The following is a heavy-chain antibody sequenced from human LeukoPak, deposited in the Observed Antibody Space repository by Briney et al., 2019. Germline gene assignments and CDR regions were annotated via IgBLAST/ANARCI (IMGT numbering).Heavy chain of an antibody. D-gene: IGHD1-20*01. V-gene: IGHV3-74*01. CDR3: LRDLNWSLDQ. CDR1: GFTFSNYM. Sequence: GGSLRLSCAASGFTFSNYMMHWVRQAPGKGLVWVSRIKSDGITITYADSVKGRFTISRDNAKNTLYLKMNSLRAEDTAVYYCLRDLNWSLDQWGQGTLVTVSS. J-gene: IGHJ4*02. CDR2: IKSDGITI.